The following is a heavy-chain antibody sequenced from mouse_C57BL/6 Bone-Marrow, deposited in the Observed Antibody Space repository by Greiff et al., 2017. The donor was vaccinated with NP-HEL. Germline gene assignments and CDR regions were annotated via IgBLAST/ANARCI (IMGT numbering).Heavy chain of an antibody. D-gene: IGHD1-3*01. CDR1: GFTFSSYS. V-gene: IGHV5-4*01. CDR3: ARDFVSGY. CDR2: ISDGGSYT. Sequence: EVKLMESGGGLVKPGGSLKLSCVASGFTFSSYSMSWVRQTPEKRLEWVATISDGGSYTYSPDNVKGRFTISRDNANNNLYQQMGHLTAEDTAMYYCARDFVSGYWGQGTTLTVSS. J-gene: IGHJ2*01.